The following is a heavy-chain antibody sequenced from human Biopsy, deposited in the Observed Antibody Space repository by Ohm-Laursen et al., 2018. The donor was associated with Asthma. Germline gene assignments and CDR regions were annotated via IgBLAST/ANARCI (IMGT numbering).Heavy chain of an antibody. V-gene: IGHV3-30*18. D-gene: IGHD6-19*01. CDR1: GFTFRSYG. J-gene: IGHJ6*02. CDR3: AKDLSKAVGGSNDYYYGMDV. CDR2: LSYDGSNK. Sequence: SLRLSCAASGFTFRSYGMHWVRQAPGKGLEWVAFLSYDGSNKYYGDSVKGRFTISRDNSKNTLSLQMSSLRAEDTALYYCAKDLSKAVGGSNDYYYGMDVWGQGTTVTVAS.